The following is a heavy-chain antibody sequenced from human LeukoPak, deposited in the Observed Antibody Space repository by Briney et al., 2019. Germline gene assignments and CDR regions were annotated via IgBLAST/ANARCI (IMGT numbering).Heavy chain of an antibody. CDR1: GYSFTSYW. CDR2: IYPGDSDT. V-gene: IGHV5-51*01. D-gene: IGHD3-22*01. Sequence: GESLQIPCKGSGYSFTSYWIGWVRQLPGKGLEWMGVIYPGDSDTRYSPSFQGQVTISADKSISTAYLQWSSLKASDTAMYYCGRRDSSGYYYFDYWGQGTLVTVSS. CDR3: GRRDSSGYYYFDY. J-gene: IGHJ4*02.